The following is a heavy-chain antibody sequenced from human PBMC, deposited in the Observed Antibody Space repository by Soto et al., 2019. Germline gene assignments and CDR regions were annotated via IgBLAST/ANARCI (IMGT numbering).Heavy chain of an antibody. CDR1: GFTFSSYA. D-gene: IGHD6-19*01. CDR3: ARDRSSSGWFDY. V-gene: IGHV3-30-3*01. Sequence: PGGSLRLSCAASGFTFSSYAMHWVRQAPGKGLEWVAVISHDGSNKYYADSVKGRFTISRDNSKNTLYLQMNSLRAEDTAVYYCARDRSSSGWFDYWGQGTLVTVSS. J-gene: IGHJ5*01. CDR2: ISHDGSNK.